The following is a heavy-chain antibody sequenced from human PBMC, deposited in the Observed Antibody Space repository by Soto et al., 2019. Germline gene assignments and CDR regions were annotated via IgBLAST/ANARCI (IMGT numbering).Heavy chain of an antibody. Sequence: EVQLLDSGGGLVQPGGSLRLSCAASGFTFSNYAMTWVRQAPGKGLEWVSGISWNSGSIGYADSVKGRFTISRDNAKNSLYLQMNSLRAEDTALYYCAKGVIAAAGSIDYWGQGTLVTVSS. D-gene: IGHD6-13*01. CDR3: AKGVIAAAGSIDY. V-gene: IGHV3-9*01. CDR2: ISWNSGSI. CDR1: GFTFSNYA. J-gene: IGHJ4*02.